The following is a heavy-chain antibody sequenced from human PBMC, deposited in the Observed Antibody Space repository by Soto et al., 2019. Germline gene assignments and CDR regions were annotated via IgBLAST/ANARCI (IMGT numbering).Heavy chain of an antibody. CDR3: ARGEFSSSWYREPHFDS. D-gene: IGHD6-13*01. CDR2: IFYSGST. V-gene: IGHV4-31*03. CDR1: GGSISSGGYY. J-gene: IGHJ4*02. Sequence: PSETLSLTCTVSGGSISSGGYYWSWIRHHPGKGPEWIGYIFYSGSTFYSPSLKSRVTISVDTARNQFSLNLRSVTAADTAVYYCARGEFSSSWYREPHFDSWGQGTLVTVSS.